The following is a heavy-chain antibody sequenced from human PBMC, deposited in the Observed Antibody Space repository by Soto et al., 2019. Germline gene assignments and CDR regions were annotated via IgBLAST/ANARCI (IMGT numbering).Heavy chain of an antibody. J-gene: IGHJ5*02. CDR3: ARMVPGYCSGGSCYSSQASFDP. CDR1: GGTFSSYA. Sequence: VASVKVSCKASGGTFSSYAISWVRQAPGQGLEWMGGIIPIFGTANYAQKFQGRVTITADESTSTAYMELSSLRSEDTAVYYCARMVPGYCSGGSCYSSQASFDPWGQGTLVTVSS. D-gene: IGHD2-15*01. CDR2: IIPIFGTA. V-gene: IGHV1-69*13.